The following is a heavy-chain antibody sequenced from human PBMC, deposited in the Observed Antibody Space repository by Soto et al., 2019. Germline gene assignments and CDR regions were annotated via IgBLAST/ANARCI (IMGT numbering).Heavy chain of an antibody. Sequence: GGSLRLSCAASGFTFSSYGMHWVRQAPGKGLEWVAVIWYDGSNKYYADSVKGRFTISRDNSKNTLYLQMNSLRAEDTAVYYCARDLWYSSSSGLAYYFDYWGQGTLVTVSS. CDR3: ARDLWYSSSSGLAYYFDY. CDR1: GFTFSSYG. D-gene: IGHD6-6*01. CDR2: IWYDGSNK. V-gene: IGHV3-33*01. J-gene: IGHJ4*02.